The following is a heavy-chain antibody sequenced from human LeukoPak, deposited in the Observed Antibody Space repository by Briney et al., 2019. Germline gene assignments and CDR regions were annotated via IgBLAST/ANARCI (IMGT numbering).Heavy chain of an antibody. D-gene: IGHD6-19*01. CDR3: ASEGRHSSHGCLYI. J-gene: IGHJ3*02. CDR2: ISWDGGST. V-gene: IGHV3-43*01. CDR1: GFTFDDYT. Sequence: GGSLRLPCAASGFTFDDYTMHWVRQAPGKGLEWVSLISWDGGSTYYADSVKGRFTISRDNSKNSLYLQMNSLRAEDTALYYCASEGRHSSHGCLYIWGQGTMVTVSS.